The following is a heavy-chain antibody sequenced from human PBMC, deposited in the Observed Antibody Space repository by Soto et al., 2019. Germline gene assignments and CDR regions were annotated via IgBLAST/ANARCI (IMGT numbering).Heavy chain of an antibody. CDR2: INSDGSST. Sequence: LRLSCAASGFTFSSYWMHWVRQAPGKGLVWVSRINSDGSSTRYADSVKGRFTISRDNAKNTVYLQMNSLRVEDTAVYFCAKGYSGYDYDYWGQGSLVTVSS. V-gene: IGHV3-74*01. J-gene: IGHJ4*02. CDR1: GFTFSSYW. CDR3: AKGYSGYDYDY. D-gene: IGHD5-12*01.